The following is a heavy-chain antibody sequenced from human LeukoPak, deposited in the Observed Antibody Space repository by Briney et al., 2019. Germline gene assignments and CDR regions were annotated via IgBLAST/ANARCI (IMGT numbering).Heavy chain of an antibody. CDR2: VSGSGGVT. CDR3: ATFLAIVTARDSLYFQH. V-gene: IGHV3-23*01. CDR1: GFTFSNYA. Sequence: GGSLRLSCAASGFTFSNYAMSWVRQAPGKGLEWVSGVSGSGGVTYHADSVKGRFTISRDNSKNTLHLQMNSLRAEDTAVYYCATFLAIVTARDSLYFQHWGQGTLVTVSS. J-gene: IGHJ1*01. D-gene: IGHD3-3*02.